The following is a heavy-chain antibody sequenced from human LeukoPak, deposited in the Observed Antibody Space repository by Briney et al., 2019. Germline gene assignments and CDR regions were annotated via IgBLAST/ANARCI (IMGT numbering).Heavy chain of an antibody. V-gene: IGHV4-39*01. CDR1: GGSISTTGYY. CDR3: VSYSIPDDAFDI. J-gene: IGHJ3*02. D-gene: IGHD2-2*02. Sequence: TSETLSLTCTVSGGSISTTGYYWGWIRQPPGKGLEWIGNIYYAGTTYCNPSLKSRVTMSAETSKNQFSLNLSSVTAADTALYYCVSYSIPDDAFDIWGQGTMVTVSS. CDR2: IYYAGTT.